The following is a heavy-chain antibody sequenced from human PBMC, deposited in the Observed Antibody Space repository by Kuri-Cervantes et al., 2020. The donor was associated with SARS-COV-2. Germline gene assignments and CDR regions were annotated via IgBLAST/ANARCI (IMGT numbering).Heavy chain of an antibody. CDR3: ARDLYSSGLEYNWFDP. Sequence: SETLSLTCTVSGGSISSYYWSWIRQPPGKGLEWIGYIYYSGSTNYNPSLESRVTISVDTSKNQFSLKLSSVTAADTAVYYCARDLYSSGLEYNWFDPWGQGTLVTVSS. J-gene: IGHJ5*02. CDR2: IYYSGST. D-gene: IGHD6-19*01. V-gene: IGHV4-59*01. CDR1: GGSISSYY.